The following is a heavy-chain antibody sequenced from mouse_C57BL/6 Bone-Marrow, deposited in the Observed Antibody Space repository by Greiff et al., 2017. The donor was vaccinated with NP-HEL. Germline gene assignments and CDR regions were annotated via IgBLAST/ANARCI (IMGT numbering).Heavy chain of an antibody. CDR3: ARDRGYGSGAY. V-gene: IGHV5-4*01. CDR1: GFTFSSYA. D-gene: IGHD1-1*01. J-gene: IGHJ3*01. CDR2: ISDGGSYT. Sequence: EVKLVESGGGLVKPGGSLKLSCAASGFTFSSYAMSWVRQTPEKRLEWVATISDGGSYTYYPDNVKGRFTISRDNAKNNLYLQMSHLKSEDTAMYYCARDRGYGSGAYWGQGTLVTVSA.